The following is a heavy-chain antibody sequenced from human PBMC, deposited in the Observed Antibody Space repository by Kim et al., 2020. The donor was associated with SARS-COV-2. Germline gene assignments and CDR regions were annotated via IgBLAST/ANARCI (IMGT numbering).Heavy chain of an antibody. Sequence: SQKFQGRVTITRDTSASTAYMELSSLRSEDTAVYFCARDPYSSGWYSPDYWGQGTLVTVSS. V-gene: IGHV1-3*01. J-gene: IGHJ4*02. D-gene: IGHD6-19*01. CDR3: ARDPYSSGWYSPDY.